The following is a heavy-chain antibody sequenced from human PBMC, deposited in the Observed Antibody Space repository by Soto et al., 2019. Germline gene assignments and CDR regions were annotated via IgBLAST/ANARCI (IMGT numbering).Heavy chain of an antibody. CDR3: ARESGGATATLDYYYFYMDV. CDR2: INPNGGVT. V-gene: IGHV1-2*04. J-gene: IGHJ6*03. D-gene: IGHD5-12*01. CDR1: GDSFNDYY. Sequence: QVQLVQSGAEVRKPGASVTVSCRSSGDSFNDYYIHWVRQAPGQGFEWMGWINPNGGVTKYAQKCQGWVSMTRDTSIRTVHVQLSRLRSDDTAVYYCARESGGATATLDYYYFYMDVWGTGTTVTVSS.